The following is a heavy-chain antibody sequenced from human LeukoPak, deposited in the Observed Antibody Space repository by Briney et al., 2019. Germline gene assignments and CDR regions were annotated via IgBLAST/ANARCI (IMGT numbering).Heavy chain of an antibody. CDR3: AMRGVIPSHFDY. CDR1: GYSFITYG. CDR2: TSAYTGNT. Sequence: GASVKVSCKVSGYSFITYGISWVRQAPGQGLEWMGRTSAYTGNTDYAQNLQDRVTMTIDTSTKTAYMELRRLTSDDTAVYYCAMRGVIPSHFDYWGQGTLVTVSS. V-gene: IGHV1-18*01. D-gene: IGHD3-16*01. J-gene: IGHJ4*02.